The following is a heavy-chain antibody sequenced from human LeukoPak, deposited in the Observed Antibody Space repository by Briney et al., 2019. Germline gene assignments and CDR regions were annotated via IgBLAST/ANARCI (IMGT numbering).Heavy chain of an antibody. CDR1: GGSISSSS. D-gene: IGHD3-3*01. Sequence: ETLSLTCTVSGGSISSSSYYWGWIRQPPGKGLEWVSYISSSSSTIYYADSVKGRFTISRDNAKNSLYLQMNSLRAEDTAVYYCARDNGDTHFGYYYYMDVWGKGTTVTVSS. J-gene: IGHJ6*03. CDR2: ISSSSSTI. CDR3: ARDNGDTHFGYYYYMDV. V-gene: IGHV3-48*01.